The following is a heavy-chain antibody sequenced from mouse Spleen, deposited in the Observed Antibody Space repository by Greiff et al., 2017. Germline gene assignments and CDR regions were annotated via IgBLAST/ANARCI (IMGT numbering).Heavy chain of an antibody. CDR1: GFTFSSYG. CDR2: ISSGGSYT. CDR3: ARREGSTRFAY. Sequence: EVKLVESGGDLVKPGGSLKLSCAASGFTFSSYGMSWVRQTPDKRLEWVATISSGGSYTYYPDSVKGRFTISRDNAKNTLYLQMSSLKSEDTAMYYCARREGSTRFAYWGQGTLVTVSA. D-gene: IGHD1-1*01. V-gene: IGHV5-6*02. J-gene: IGHJ3*01.